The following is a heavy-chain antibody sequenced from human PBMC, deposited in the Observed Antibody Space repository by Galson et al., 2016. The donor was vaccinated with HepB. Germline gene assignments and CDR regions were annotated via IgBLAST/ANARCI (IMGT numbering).Heavy chain of an antibody. V-gene: IGHV3-48*02. CDR2: ITRSGGTT. Sequence: SLRLSCAASGFTFNNYDMHWFRQAPGKGLEWVSYITRSGGTTLYADSVKGRFTISRDNAKNSLYLQMNNLRDEDTAVYYCARDPHALDFWGQGTMFTVSS. CDR3: ARDPHALDF. J-gene: IGHJ3*01. CDR1: GFTFNNYD.